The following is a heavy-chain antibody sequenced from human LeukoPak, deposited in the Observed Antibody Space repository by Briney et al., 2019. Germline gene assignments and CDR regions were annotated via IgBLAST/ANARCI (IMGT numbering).Heavy chain of an antibody. D-gene: IGHD6-6*01. CDR1: GFTFGHNA. Sequence: GGSLRLSSVASGFTFGHNAMAWVRQAPGKRLEWVSALSGSGGDTFYADSVKGRFTISRDNSKNTLYLQLSSLRPDDTAAYYCAKGAPSSSSIFDFWGPGTLVTVSS. V-gene: IGHV3-23*01. CDR3: AKGAPSSSSIFDF. J-gene: IGHJ4*02. CDR2: LSGSGGDT.